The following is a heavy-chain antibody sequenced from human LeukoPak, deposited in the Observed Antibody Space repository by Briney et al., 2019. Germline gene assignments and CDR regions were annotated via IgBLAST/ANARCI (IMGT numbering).Heavy chain of an antibody. D-gene: IGHD3-22*01. Sequence: PGGSLRLSCAASGFTFSDYYMSWIRQAPGKGLEWVSYISSSGSTIYYADSVKGRFTISRDNAKNSLYLQMNSLRAEDTAVYYCARDYDSPLQAFDIWGQGTMVTVSS. CDR3: ARDYDSPLQAFDI. CDR2: ISSSGSTI. CDR1: GFTFSDYY. J-gene: IGHJ3*02. V-gene: IGHV3-11*01.